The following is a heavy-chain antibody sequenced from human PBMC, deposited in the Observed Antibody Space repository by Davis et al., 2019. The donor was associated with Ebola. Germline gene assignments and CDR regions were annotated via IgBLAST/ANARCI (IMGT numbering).Heavy chain of an antibody. CDR2: IYYSGST. CDR3: ASLFRYGGNSHAFDI. Sequence: GSLRLSCTVSGGSISSYYWSWIRQPPGKGLEWIGSIYYSGSTYYNPSLKSRVTISVDTSKNQFSLKLSSVTAADTAVYYCASLFRYGGNSHAFDIWGQGTMVTVSS. CDR1: GGSISSYY. D-gene: IGHD4-23*01. J-gene: IGHJ3*02. V-gene: IGHV4-59*05.